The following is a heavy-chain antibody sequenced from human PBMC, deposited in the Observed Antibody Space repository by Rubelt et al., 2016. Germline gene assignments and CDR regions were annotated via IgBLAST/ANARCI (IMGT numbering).Heavy chain of an antibody. J-gene: IGHJ4*02. CDR2: INHSGST. Sequence: QVQLQQWGAGLLKPSETLSLTCAVYGGSFSGYYWSWIRQPPGQGLEWIGEINHSGSTNYNPSLKSRVTISVHTSKNQFALKLSSVTAADTAVYYCAGGLDNYGYWGQGTLVTVSS. D-gene: IGHD3-16*01. CDR1: GGSFSGYY. V-gene: IGHV4-34*01. CDR3: AGGLDNYGY.